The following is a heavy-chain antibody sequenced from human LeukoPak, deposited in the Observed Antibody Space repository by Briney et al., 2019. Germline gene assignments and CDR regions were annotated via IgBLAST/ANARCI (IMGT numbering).Heavy chain of an antibody. CDR2: IRYDGSNK. Sequence: GGSLRLSCAASGFTFSSYGMHWVRQAPGKGLEWVAFIRYDGSNKYYADSVKGRFTISRDNSKNTLYLQMNSLRAEDTAVYYCASRRYYDILTGTDYWGQGTLVTVSP. CDR1: GFTFSSYG. CDR3: ASRRYYDILTGTDY. V-gene: IGHV3-30*02. J-gene: IGHJ4*02. D-gene: IGHD3-9*01.